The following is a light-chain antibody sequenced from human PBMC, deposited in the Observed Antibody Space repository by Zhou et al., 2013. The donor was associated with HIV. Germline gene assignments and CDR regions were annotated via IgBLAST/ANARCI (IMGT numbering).Light chain of an antibody. V-gene: IGKV1-5*03. CDR2: KAS. J-gene: IGKJ1*01. Sequence: DIQMTQSPSTLSASVGDRVTITCRASQRIGNWLAWYQQKPGKAPKLLIYKASTLETGVPSRFSGSGSGADFTLTISSLQPDDFATYYCQQYNSYWTFGQGTKVEIK. CDR1: QRIGNW. CDR3: QQYNSYWT.